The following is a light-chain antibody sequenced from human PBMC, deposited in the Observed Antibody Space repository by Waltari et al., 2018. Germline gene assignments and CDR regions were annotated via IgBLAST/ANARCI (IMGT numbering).Light chain of an antibody. CDR1: QSVKNN. J-gene: IGKJ4*01. Sequence: ERVMMQSPATLSVSPGERATLSCRASQSVKNNLAWSQQKPGQAPSLLIYAGSTRATGVPARFSGSGSGTEFTLTISSLQSEDFAVYYCQQYDRWPPLTFGGGTKVEIK. V-gene: IGKV3-15*01. CDR2: AGS. CDR3: QQYDRWPPLT.